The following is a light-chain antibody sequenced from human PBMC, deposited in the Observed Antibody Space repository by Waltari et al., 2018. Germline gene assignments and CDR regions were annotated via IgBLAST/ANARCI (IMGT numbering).Light chain of an antibody. CDR2: EAT. Sequence: QSALTQPASVSGSPGQSIPISCTGTSSDVGSNNLVSWYQQHPGQAPKLIIYEATKRTSGVSNRFSGSKSGNTASLTISGLQAEDEGDYYCCSYTNTHVVFGGGTKLTVL. V-gene: IGLV2-14*02. J-gene: IGLJ2*01. CDR1: SSDVGSNNL. CDR3: CSYTNTHVV.